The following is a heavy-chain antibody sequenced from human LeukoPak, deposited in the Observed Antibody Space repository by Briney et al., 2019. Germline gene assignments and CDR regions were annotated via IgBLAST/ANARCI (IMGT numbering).Heavy chain of an antibody. J-gene: IGHJ6*02. CDR3: ARAFYYDIIGGEGMDV. V-gene: IGHV3-21*01. CDR1: GFTFSTYN. CDR2: ISNSASYI. Sequence: GGSLRLSCAASGFTFSTYNMNWVRQAPGKGLEWVSSISNSASYIFYADSVKGRFTISRDSAKNSLYLQMNSLRAEDTAVYYCARAFYYDIIGGEGMDVWGQGTTVTVSS. D-gene: IGHD3-22*01.